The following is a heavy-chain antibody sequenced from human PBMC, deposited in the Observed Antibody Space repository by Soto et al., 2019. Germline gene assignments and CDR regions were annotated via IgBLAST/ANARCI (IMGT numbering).Heavy chain of an antibody. CDR2: ISTNGGST. J-gene: IGHJ4*02. D-gene: IGHD5-18*01. V-gene: IGHV3-64D*06. CDR1: GFTFSIYA. Sequence: PGGSLRLSCSASGFTFSIYAMHWVRQAPGKGLEYVSSISTNGGSTHYADSVKGRFTISRDNSKNTVYLQMSSLRAEDTAVYYCAKSGGYNYGYQETDYWGQGTLVTVS. CDR3: AKSGGYNYGYQETDY.